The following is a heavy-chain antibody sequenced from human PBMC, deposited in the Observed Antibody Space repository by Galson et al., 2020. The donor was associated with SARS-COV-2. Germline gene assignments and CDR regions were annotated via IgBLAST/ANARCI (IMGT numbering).Heavy chain of an antibody. J-gene: IGHJ6*03. V-gene: IGHV3-9*01. CDR3: ATWGNEVVPAAIGEAGKYYMDV. CDR2: ITWNSGSI. CDR1: GFTFDAYG. D-gene: IGHD2-2*01. Sequence: SLKISCAASGFTFDAYGMHWVRQAPGKGLEWVSGITWNSGSIDYADSVKGLFSISRDNSKNSLYLQMNSLRPEDTAVYYCATWGNEVVPAAIGEAGKYYMDVWGKGTTVTVSS.